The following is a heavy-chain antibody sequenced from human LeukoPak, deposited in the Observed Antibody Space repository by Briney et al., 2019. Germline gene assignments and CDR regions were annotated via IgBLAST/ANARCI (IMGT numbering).Heavy chain of an antibody. V-gene: IGHV4-34*01. CDR3: ARARGTEAIDY. CDR1: GGSFSGYY. CDR2: INHSGST. J-gene: IGHJ4*02. Sequence: SETLSLTCAVYGGSFSGYYWSWIRQPPGKGLEWIGEINHSGSTNYNPSLKSRVTVLVDTSKNQFSVKLTSVTTADTAVYYCARARGTEAIDYWSQGTLVTVSS. D-gene: IGHD6-25*01.